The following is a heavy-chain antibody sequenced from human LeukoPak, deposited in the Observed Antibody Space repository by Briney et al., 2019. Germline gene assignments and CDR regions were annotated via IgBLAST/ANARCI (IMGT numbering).Heavy chain of an antibody. CDR2: ISGSGYNT. CDR3: ATSTTSFDY. J-gene: IGHJ4*02. CDR1: GYTFDTYG. V-gene: IGHV3-23*01. Sequence: GGSLRLSCAASGYTFDTYGMTRARQAPGKGLEWVSSISGSGYNTYYADSVKGRFTISRDNSKNTLYLQMNSLRAEDTAIYYCATSTTSFDYWGQGTLVTVSS.